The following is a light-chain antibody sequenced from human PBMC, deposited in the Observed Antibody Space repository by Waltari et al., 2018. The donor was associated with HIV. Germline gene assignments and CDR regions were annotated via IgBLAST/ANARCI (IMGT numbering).Light chain of an antibody. CDR2: EVS. Sequence: HSALTQPASVSGSPGQSITMSCTGSSSDIGAYNYVSWYQHYPGKAPKLIIYEVSDRPSGIPDRFSASKSGTSATLGITGLQTGDEADYYCGTWNSKVNIVAFGGGTKLTVL. V-gene: IGLV2-14*01. CDR1: SSDIGAYNY. J-gene: IGLJ2*01. CDR3: GTWNSKVNIVA.